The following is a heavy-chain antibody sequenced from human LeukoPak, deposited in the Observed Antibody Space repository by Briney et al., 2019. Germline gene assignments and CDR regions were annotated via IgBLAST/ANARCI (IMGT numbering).Heavy chain of an antibody. J-gene: IGHJ4*02. CDR3: AKDEEVEVYYFDY. D-gene: IGHD6-6*01. CDR2: ISGSGGST. V-gene: IGHV3-23*01. CDR1: GFTFSSYA. Sequence: PGGSLRLSCAASGFTFSSYAMSWVRQAPGKGLEWVSAISGSGGSTYYADSVKGRFTISRDNSKNTLYLQMNSLRAEDTVVYYCAKDEEVEVYYFDYWGQGTLVTVSS.